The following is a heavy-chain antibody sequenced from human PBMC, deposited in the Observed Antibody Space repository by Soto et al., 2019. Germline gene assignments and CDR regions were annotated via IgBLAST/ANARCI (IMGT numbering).Heavy chain of an antibody. V-gene: IGHV3-23*01. CDR2: ISGSGGST. CDR1: GFTFSSYA. D-gene: IGHD3-3*01. CDR3: AKVRYDFWSDAFDI. Sequence: GESLKISCAASGFTFSSYAMSWVRQAPGKGLEWVSAISGSGGSTYYADSVKGRFTISRDNSKNTLYLQMNSLRAEDTAVYYCAKVRYDFWSDAFDIWGQGTMVTVSS. J-gene: IGHJ3*02.